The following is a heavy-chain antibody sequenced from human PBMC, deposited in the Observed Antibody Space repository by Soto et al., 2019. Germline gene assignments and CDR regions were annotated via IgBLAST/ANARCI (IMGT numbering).Heavy chain of an antibody. D-gene: IGHD3-3*01. CDR2: ISAYNGNT. Sequence: ASVKVSCKASGYTFTSYGISWVRQAPGQGLEWTGWISAYNGNTNYAQKLQGRVTMTTDTSTSTAYMELRSLRSDDTAVYYCARDSKGYDFWSGYYNPAGYWGQGTLVTVSS. CDR3: ARDSKGYDFWSGYYNPAGY. CDR1: GYTFTSYG. J-gene: IGHJ4*02. V-gene: IGHV1-18*01.